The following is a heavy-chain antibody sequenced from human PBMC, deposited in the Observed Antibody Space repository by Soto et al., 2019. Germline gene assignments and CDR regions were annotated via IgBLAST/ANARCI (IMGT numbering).Heavy chain of an antibody. CDR3: ARGATPDALDI. CDR2: IYYSGNT. J-gene: IGHJ3*02. CDR1: GGSIRSGNYY. D-gene: IGHD2-15*01. Sequence: QVHLQEAGPGLVKPSQTLSLTCTVSGGSIRSGNYYWSWIRQHPGKGLEWIGSIYYSGNTYYKPSRKSRVTISIDTSNNQFSLRLTSVTAADTAVYYCARGATPDALDIWGQGTTVTVSS. V-gene: IGHV4-31*03.